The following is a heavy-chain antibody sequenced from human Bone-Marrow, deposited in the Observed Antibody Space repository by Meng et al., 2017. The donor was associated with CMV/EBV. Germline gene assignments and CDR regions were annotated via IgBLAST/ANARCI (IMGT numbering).Heavy chain of an antibody. CDR2: ISSGGSTT. V-gene: IGHV3-48*03. CDR1: GFTFSSYE. D-gene: IGHD2-2*01. Sequence: GGSLRLSCAAPGFTFSSYEMNWVRQAPGKGLEWISYISSGGSTTYYADSVKGRFTISRDNAKNSLYLQMNSLRAEDTAVYYCAREKYPYEGYFAYWAQGPRV. J-gene: IGHJ4*02. CDR3: AREKYPYEGYFAY.